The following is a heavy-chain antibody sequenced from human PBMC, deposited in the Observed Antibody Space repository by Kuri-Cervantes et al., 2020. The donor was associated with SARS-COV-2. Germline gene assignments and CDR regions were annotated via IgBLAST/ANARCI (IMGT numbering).Heavy chain of an antibody. J-gene: IGHJ3*02. CDR2: IHHSGNT. D-gene: IGHD2-2*01. Sequence: SETLSLTCTVSGYSISSGYYWGWIRQPPGKGLEWIGIIHHSGNTHYNSSLMSRVTMSVDTFKNQFSLNLSSVTAADTAVYYCARRACSSTSRYRALRAFDIWGQGTMVTVSS. CDR1: GYSISSGYY. CDR3: ARRACSSTSRYRALRAFDI. V-gene: IGHV4-38-2*02.